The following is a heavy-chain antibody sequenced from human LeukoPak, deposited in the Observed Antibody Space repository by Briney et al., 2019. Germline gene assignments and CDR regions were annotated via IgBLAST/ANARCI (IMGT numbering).Heavy chain of an antibody. J-gene: IGHJ5*02. CDR1: GFTFSSCA. V-gene: IGHV3-23*01. D-gene: IGHD5-18*01. Sequence: PGGSLRLSCAASGFTFSSCAMSRVRQAPGQGLEWVSAIRMMCGSTYSADSLKGRFTISRDNSKNTLYLQINSLRAEDTAVYYCAKDMGIQLWVPWFDPWGQGTLVTVSS. CDR2: IRMMCGST. CDR3: AKDMGIQLWVPWFDP.